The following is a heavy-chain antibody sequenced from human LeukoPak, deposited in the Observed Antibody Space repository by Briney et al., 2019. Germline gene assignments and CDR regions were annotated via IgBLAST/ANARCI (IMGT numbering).Heavy chain of an antibody. CDR2: IYTSGST. CDR1: GGSISSYY. V-gene: IGHV4-4*07. J-gene: IGHJ3*02. CDR3: ARGFWSGYTHAFDI. D-gene: IGHD3-3*01. Sequence: SETLSLTCTVSGGSISSYYWSWIRQPAGKGLEWIGRIYTSGSTSYNPSLKSRVTMSVDTSKNQFSLKLSSVTAADTAVYYCARGFWSGYTHAFDIWGQGTMVTVSS.